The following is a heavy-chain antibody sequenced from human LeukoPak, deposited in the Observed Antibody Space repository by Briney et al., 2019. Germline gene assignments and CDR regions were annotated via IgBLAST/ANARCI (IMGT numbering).Heavy chain of an antibody. CDR3: AKNLPQFCSGGSCYEEY. CDR1: GFTFSTYA. CDR2: ISGTGGST. J-gene: IGHJ4*02. V-gene: IGHV3-23*01. Sequence: PGGSLRLSCAASGFTFSTYAMSWVRQAPGKGLEWVSVISGTGGSTYYADFVKGRFTISRDSSKNTLYLQMNSLRVEDTAIYYCAKNLPQFCSGGSCYEEYWGQGTLVTVSS. D-gene: IGHD2-15*01.